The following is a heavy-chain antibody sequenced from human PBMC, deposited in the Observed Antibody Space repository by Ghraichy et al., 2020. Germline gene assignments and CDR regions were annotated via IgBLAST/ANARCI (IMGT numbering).Heavy chain of an antibody. CDR1: GFSFSTHW. J-gene: IGHJ4*02. D-gene: IGHD2-15*01. CDR2: ITDAGGET. Sequence: GGSLRLSCAASGFSFSTHWMSWVRQAPGKGLEWVSVITDAGGETFSVDSVKGRFTVSRDNAKNTLYLQMSSLRAEDTAVYFCARGTLEDCSGVTCYAFDYWGRGTLVTVSS. V-gene: IGHV3-23*01. CDR3: ARGTLEDCSGVTCYAFDY.